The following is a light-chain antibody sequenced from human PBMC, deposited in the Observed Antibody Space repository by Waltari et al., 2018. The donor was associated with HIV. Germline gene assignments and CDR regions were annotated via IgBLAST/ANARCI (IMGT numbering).Light chain of an antibody. CDR3: QSYDTSLGAFYV. J-gene: IGLJ1*01. CDR2: GAF. CDR1: SSNIGANHD. Sequence: QSVLTQPPSVSGAPGQRVTISCSGSSSNIGANHDVHWYQQLPGTAPKILIYGAFLRPSGVPDRFSGSKSGTSAFLAITGLQPEDEADYFCQSYDTSLGAFYVFGTGTKVTVL. V-gene: IGLV1-40*01.